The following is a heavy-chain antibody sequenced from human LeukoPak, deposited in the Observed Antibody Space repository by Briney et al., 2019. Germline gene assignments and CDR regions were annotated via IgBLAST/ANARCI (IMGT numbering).Heavy chain of an antibody. CDR2: ISGSGHRT. D-gene: IGHD3-16*01. CDR1: GFTFSSYA. J-gene: IGHJ4*02. CDR3: AKDWGEYFDYVWGSFTSFDS. V-gene: IGHV3-23*01. Sequence: GGSLRLSCAASGFTFSSYAMSWVRQAPGKGLEWVPAISGSGHRTYYADSVKGRFTISRDNSKSTLYLQMNSLRAEDTAVYYCAKDWGEYFDYVWGSFTSFDSWGQGTLVTVSS.